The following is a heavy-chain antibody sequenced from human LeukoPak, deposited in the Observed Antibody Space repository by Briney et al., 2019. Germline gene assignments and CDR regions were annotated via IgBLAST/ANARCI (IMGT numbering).Heavy chain of an antibody. CDR2: ISSSSSYI. D-gene: IGHD2-21*02. CDR3: ARIGGDSFNFDY. CDR1: GFTFSGYS. Sequence: GGSLRLSCAASGFTFSGYSMNWVRQAPGKGLEWVSSISSSSSYIYYADSVKGRFTISRDNAKNSLYLQMNSLRAEDTAVYYCARIGGDSFNFDYWGQGTLVTVSS. J-gene: IGHJ4*02. V-gene: IGHV3-21*01.